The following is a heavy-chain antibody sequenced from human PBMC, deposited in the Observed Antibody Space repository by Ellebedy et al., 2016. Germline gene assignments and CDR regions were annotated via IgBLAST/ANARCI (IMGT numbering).Heavy chain of an antibody. Sequence: GGSLRLSCAASGFTFSSYAMSWVRQAPGKGLEWVSAISGSGGSTYYADSVKGRFTISRDNSKNTLYLQMNSLRAEDTAVYYCAGDSRGKTAAGTSLHYWGQGTLVTVSS. V-gene: IGHV3-23*01. CDR1: GFTFSSYA. D-gene: IGHD6-13*01. CDR2: ISGSGGST. J-gene: IGHJ4*02. CDR3: AGDSRGKTAAGTSLHY.